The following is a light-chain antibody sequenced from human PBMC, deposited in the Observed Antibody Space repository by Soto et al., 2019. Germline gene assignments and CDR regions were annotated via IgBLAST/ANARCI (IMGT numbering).Light chain of an antibody. J-gene: IGKJ1*01. V-gene: IGKV3-20*01. CDR1: QSIRNNY. CDR2: GAS. CDR3: QEYGGSSWT. Sequence: EIVLTQSPGTLSLSPGERATLSCRASQSIRNNYLAWYQQRPGQAPMLLIYGASSRATGIPDNFSGSGSGTDFTLTISRLEPEDFAVYYCQEYGGSSWTFGQGTKVEIK.